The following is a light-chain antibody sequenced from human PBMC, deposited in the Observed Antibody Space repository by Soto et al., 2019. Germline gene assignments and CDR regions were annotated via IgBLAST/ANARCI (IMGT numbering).Light chain of an antibody. CDR2: DVS. V-gene: IGLV2-14*01. J-gene: IGLJ1*01. CDR1: SSDVGDYNY. CDR3: SSYTSSSTLV. Sequence: QSVLTQPVSVSGSPGQSITISCTGTSSDVGDYNYVSWYQQQPGKAPKVMIYDVSNRPSGVSNRFSGSKSGNTASLTISGLQAEDEADYYCSSYTSSSTLVFGTGTKVTVL.